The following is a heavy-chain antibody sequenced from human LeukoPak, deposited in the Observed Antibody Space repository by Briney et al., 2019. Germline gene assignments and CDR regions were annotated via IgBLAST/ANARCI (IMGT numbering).Heavy chain of an antibody. Sequence: GGSLRLSCAASGFTVSSNYMSWVRQAPGKGLEWVSVIYSGGSTYCADSVKGRFTISRDNSKNTLYLQMNSLRAEDTAVYYCARWGGARAWLRLFDYWGQGTLVTVSS. D-gene: IGHD5-12*01. CDR2: IYSGGST. CDR1: GFTVSSNY. V-gene: IGHV3-66*01. CDR3: ARWGGARAWLRLFDY. J-gene: IGHJ4*02.